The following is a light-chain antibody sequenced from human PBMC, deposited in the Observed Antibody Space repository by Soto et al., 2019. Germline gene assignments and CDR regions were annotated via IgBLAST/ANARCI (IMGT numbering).Light chain of an antibody. J-gene: IGKJ3*01. V-gene: IGKV3-20*01. Sequence: EIVMTQSPGTLSVSAGETATLSCRASQSVSSNYVAWFHQKPGQAPRLLIYGASSRATGVPDRFSAGGSGTAFTLTISSLEPEDFAVYYCQQHGRSPFTFGPGTKVDIK. CDR3: QQHGRSPFT. CDR2: GAS. CDR1: QSVSSNY.